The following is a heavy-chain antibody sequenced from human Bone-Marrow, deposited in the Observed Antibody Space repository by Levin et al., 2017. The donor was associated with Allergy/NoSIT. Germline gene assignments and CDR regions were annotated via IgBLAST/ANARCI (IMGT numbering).Heavy chain of an antibody. J-gene: IGHJ6*03. CDR1: GYDFSKYW. D-gene: IGHD5-12*01. Sequence: GESLKISCQASGYDFSKYWINWVRQMPGQGLEWIGRIDPSDSYTNYNPSFQGHVAISVDRSINTAYLQWGSLKASDTATYFCAKLQYTGYPFSYYEYMDVWGTGTTVTVSS. CDR2: IDPSDSYT. V-gene: IGHV5-10-1*01. CDR3: AKLQYTGYPFSYYEYMDV.